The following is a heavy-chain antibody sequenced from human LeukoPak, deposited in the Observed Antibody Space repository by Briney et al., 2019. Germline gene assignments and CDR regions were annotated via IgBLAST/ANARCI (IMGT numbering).Heavy chain of an antibody. CDR2: ISSSSGYI. CDR3: AREVYDSKFSLDN. J-gene: IGHJ4*01. Sequence: GGSLRLSCAASGFTFSRYNMNWVRQAPGKGLEWVSYISSSSGYIYYADLVKGRFTISRDNAKKSLYLQMNSLRDEDTAVYYCAREVYDSKFSLDNWGQEPWSPSPQ. D-gene: IGHD3-22*01. V-gene: IGHV3-21*01. CDR1: GFTFSRYN.